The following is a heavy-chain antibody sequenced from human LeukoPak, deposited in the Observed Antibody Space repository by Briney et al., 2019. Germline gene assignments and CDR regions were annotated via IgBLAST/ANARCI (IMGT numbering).Heavy chain of an antibody. CDR1: GFTFSSYW. CDR3: VKDQGGSGWYYFDY. V-gene: IGHV3-74*01. D-gene: IGHD6-19*01. Sequence: GGSLRLSCAASGFTFSSYWMHWVRQAPGKGLVWVSNINSDGSTTTYADSVKGRFTISRDNAENTLYLQMNSLRAEDTAVYYCVKDQGGSGWYYFDYWGQGTLVTVSS. J-gene: IGHJ4*02. CDR2: INSDGSTT.